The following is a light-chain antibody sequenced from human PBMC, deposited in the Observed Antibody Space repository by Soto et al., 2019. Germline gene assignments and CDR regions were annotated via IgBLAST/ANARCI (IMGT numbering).Light chain of an antibody. CDR3: HQYFSTPLS. J-gene: IGKJ3*01. CDR1: LSVLKSLDNKNY. V-gene: IGKV4-1*01. Sequence: DVVMTQSPDSLAVSLGERATINCKSSLSVLKSLDNKNYIAWYQQKAGQPPKLLLYWASTRKSGVPDRFSGRGSGTDFTLNINSLQAEDVAVYSCHQYFSTPLSFGPGTKVEIK. CDR2: WAS.